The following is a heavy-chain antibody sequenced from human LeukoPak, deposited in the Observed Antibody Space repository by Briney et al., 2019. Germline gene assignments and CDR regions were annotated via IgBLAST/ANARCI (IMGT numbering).Heavy chain of an antibody. CDR2: ISSSSSYI. D-gene: IGHD3-9*01. J-gene: IGHJ5*02. Sequence: GGSLRLSCAASGFTFSSYSMNWVRQAPGKGLDLVSSISSSSSYIYYADSVKGRFTISRDNAKNSLYLQMNSLRAEDTAVYYCASWYYDTNNWFDPWGQGTLVTVSS. V-gene: IGHV3-21*01. CDR1: GFTFSSYS. CDR3: ASWYYDTNNWFDP.